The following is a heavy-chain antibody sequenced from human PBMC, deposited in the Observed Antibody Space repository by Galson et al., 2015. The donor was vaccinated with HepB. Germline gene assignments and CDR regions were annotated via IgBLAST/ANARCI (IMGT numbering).Heavy chain of an antibody. V-gene: IGHV4-34*01. CDR2: INHSGCT. J-gene: IGHJ6*02. CDR3: ASTMIVVGEDV. Sequence: SETLSLTCAVYGGSFSGYYWSWIRQPPGKGLEWIGEINHSGCTNYNPSLKSRVTISVDTSKNQFSLKLSSVTAADTAVYYCASTMIVVGEDVWGQGTTVTVSS. CDR1: GGSFSGYY. D-gene: IGHD3-22*01.